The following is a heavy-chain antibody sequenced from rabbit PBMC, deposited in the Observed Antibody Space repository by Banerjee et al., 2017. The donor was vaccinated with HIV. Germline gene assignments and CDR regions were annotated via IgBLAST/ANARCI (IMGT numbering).Heavy chain of an antibody. J-gene: IGHJ4*01. D-gene: IGHD4-2*01. V-gene: IGHV1S40*01. CDR3: ARHVHYVGSDL. CDR2: IHAGSSGST. CDR1: GFDFSSYA. Sequence: QSLEESGGDLVQPEGSLTLTCTASGFDFSSYAMCWVRQAPGKGLEWIACIHAGSSGSTYYASWAKGRFTISKPSSTTVTLQMTSLTAADTATYFCARHVHYVGSDLWGPGTLVTVS.